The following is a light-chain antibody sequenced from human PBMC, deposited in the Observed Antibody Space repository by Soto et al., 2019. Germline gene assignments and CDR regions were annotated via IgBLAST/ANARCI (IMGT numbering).Light chain of an antibody. J-gene: IGLJ2*01. CDR1: SSNIGAGYA. CDR2: GNT. V-gene: IGLV1-40*01. Sequence: QAVLTLPPSVSGAPGQRVTISCTGSSSNIGAGYAVQWYQQVPGTAPKLLIYGNTNRPSGVPDRFSGYKSGTSASLAITGLQAEDEAFYYCQSYDSSLSVVFGGGTKVTVL. CDR3: QSYDSSLSVV.